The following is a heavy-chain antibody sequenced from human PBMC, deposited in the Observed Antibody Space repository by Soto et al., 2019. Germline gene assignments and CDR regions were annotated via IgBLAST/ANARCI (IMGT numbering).Heavy chain of an antibody. CDR2: IFYSGST. D-gene: IGHD2-8*01. J-gene: IGHJ5*02. V-gene: IGHV4-59*01. Sequence: QVQLQESGPGLVKPSETLSLTCTLSGASISDNYWSWIRQPPGKGLEWIGYIFYSGSTNYNPSLESRVTISIDTPKNQCSLRLNSVTAADTAVYYCARIDPPLMLAWFDPWGQGTLVTVSS. CDR3: ARIDPPLMLAWFDP. CDR1: GASISDNY.